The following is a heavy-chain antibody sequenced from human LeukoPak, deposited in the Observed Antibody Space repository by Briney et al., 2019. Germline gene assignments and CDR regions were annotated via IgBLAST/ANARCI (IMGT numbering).Heavy chain of an antibody. Sequence: PGGSLRLSCAASGFTFSSYSMNWVRQAPGKGLEWVSSISSSSYIYYSDSVKGRFTISRDNAKNSLYLQMNSLRAEDTAVYYCARDPPYSIAAAGSEAFDIWGQGTMVTVSS. CDR3: ARDPPYSIAAAGSEAFDI. CDR1: GFTFSSYS. D-gene: IGHD6-13*01. V-gene: IGHV3-21*01. J-gene: IGHJ3*02. CDR2: ISSSSYI.